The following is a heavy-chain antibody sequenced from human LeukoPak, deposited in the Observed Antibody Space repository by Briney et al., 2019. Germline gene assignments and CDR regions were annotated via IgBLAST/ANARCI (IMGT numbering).Heavy chain of an antibody. CDR1: GFLVSSNY. CDR2: IYSDGTG. Sequence: PGGSLRLSCAASGFLVSSNYMSWVRQSPGKGLEWVSLIYSDGTGYYADSVKGRFTISRDNSKNTVYLQMNSLRAEGTAVYYCARDKVDQFGAVVHYFDYWGQGTLVTVSS. V-gene: IGHV3-66*01. J-gene: IGHJ4*02. D-gene: IGHD6-19*01. CDR3: ARDKVDQFGAVVHYFDY.